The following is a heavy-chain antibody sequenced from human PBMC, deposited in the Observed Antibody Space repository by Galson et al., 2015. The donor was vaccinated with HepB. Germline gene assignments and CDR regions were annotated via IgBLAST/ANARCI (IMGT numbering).Heavy chain of an antibody. CDR3: TTGRLETPYGTYGMDV. V-gene: IGHV3-15*01. CDR1: GFTFSNAW. D-gene: IGHD6-19*01. J-gene: IGHJ6*02. Sequence: SLRLSCAASGFTFSNAWMSWVRQAPGKGLEWVGRIKSKTDGGTTDYAAPVKGRFTISRDDSKNTLYLQMNSLKTEDTAVYYCTTGRLETPYGTYGMDVWGQGTTVTVSS. CDR2: IKSKTDGGTT.